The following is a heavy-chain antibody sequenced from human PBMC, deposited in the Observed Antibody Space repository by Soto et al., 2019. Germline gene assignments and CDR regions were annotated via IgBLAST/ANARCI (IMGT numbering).Heavy chain of an antibody. CDR2: INPNSGGT. CDR1: GYTFTGYY. Sequence: ASVNVSCKASGYTFTGYYMHWVRQAPGQGLEWMGWINPNSGGTMYPQKFQGRVTMTWDTSISTAYMALTRLRSDDTAVYYCSRDLAKGGGSAGFDYWGQGTLVTVSS. CDR3: SRDLAKGGGSAGFDY. J-gene: IGHJ4*02. D-gene: IGHD1-26*01. V-gene: IGHV1-2*02.